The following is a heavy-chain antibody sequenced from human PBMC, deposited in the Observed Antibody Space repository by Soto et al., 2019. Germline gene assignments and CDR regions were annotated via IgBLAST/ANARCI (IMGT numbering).Heavy chain of an antibody. D-gene: IGHD3-3*01. V-gene: IGHV3-33*01. CDR3: ARDSGFLEWLLLDY. CDR1: GFTFSSYG. J-gene: IGHJ4*02. Sequence: QVQLVESGGGVVQPGRSLRLSCAASGFTFSSYGMHWVRQAPGKGLEWVAVIWYDGSNKYYADSVKGRLTISRDNSKNTLYLQMNSLRAEDTAVYYCARDSGFLEWLLLDYWGQGTLVTVSS. CDR2: IWYDGSNK.